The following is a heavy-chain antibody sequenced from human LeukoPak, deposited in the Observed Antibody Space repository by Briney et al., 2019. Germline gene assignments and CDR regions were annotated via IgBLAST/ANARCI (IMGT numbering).Heavy chain of an antibody. V-gene: IGHV3-23*01. J-gene: IGHJ4*02. D-gene: IGHD3-10*01. CDR3: AKDRGFGVFFQYYFDY. Sequence: GGSLRLSCEVSGFTFSSYDMSWVRQAPGKGLEWVSAISAGGYTYYADSVKGRFTISRDNSKNTLYLQMNSLRAEDAAVYYCAKDRGFGVFFQYYFDYWGQGTLVTVSS. CDR2: ISAGGYT. CDR1: GFTFSSYD.